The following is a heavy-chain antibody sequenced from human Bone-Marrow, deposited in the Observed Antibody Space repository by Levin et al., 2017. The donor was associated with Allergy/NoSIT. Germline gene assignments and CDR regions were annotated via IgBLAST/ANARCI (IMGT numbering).Heavy chain of an antibody. CDR2: INESGKT. Sequence: SETLSLTCAVSGYSISSDYYWGWIRQPPGKGLEWIGNINESGKTKYNPSLKSRVTISVDTSKNQFSLQLNSVTAADTAVYFCAREYYTDVWGKGTTVTVSS. CDR3: AREYYTDV. J-gene: IGHJ6*03. V-gene: IGHV4-38-2*02. CDR1: GYSISSDYY.